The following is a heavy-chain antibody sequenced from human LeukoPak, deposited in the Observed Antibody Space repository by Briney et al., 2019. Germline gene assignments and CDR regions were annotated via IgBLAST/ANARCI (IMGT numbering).Heavy chain of an antibody. CDR1: GFTFSSYW. D-gene: IGHD1-26*01. V-gene: IGHV3-7*04. CDR2: IKPDGSEK. Sequence: PGGSLRLSCAASGFTFSSYWMSWVRQAPGKGLECVATIKPDGSEKYYVDSVKGRFTISRDNPKNSLYLQMSSLRAEDTAVYYCARYSQSLGEWGQGTLFTVSS. CDR3: ARYSQSLGE. J-gene: IGHJ4*02.